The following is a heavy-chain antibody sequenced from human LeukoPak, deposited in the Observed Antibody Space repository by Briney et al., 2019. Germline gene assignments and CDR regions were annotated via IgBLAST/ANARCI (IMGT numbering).Heavy chain of an antibody. J-gene: IGHJ4*02. D-gene: IGHD3-10*01. CDR2: SDPEDGET. Sequence: ASVKVSCKVSGYTLTELSMHWVRQAPGKGLEWMGGSDPEDGETIYAQKFQGRVTMTEDTSTDTAYMELSSLRSEDTAVYYCATDLVRFGELFHNYWGQGTLVTVSS. V-gene: IGHV1-24*01. CDR3: ATDLVRFGELFHNY. CDR1: GYTLTELS.